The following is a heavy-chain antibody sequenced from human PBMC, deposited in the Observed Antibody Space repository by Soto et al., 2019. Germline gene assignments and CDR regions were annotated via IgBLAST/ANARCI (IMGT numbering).Heavy chain of an antibody. CDR2: IIPIFGTA. CDR1: GGTFSSYA. D-gene: IGHD2-2*01. V-gene: IGHV1-69*06. J-gene: IGHJ6*02. CDR3: ARDWGTCSSTSCPYYYYGMDV. Sequence: VKVSCKASGGTFSSYAISWVRQAPGQGLEWMGGIIPIFGTANYAQKFQGRVTITADKSTSTAYMELSSLRSEDTAVYYCARDWGTCSSTSCPYYYYGMDVWGQGTTVTVSS.